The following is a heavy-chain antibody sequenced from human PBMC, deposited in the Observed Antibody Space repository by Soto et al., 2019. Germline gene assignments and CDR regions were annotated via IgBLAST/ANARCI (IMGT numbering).Heavy chain of an antibody. Sequence: QVQLVESGGGVVQPGRSLRLSCAASGFTFSSYGMHWVRQAPGKGLELVAVIWYDGSKKYYADFVKGRFTISRDNSKNTLYLQMNSLRADDTAVYYCASRSPALDYWGQGTLVTVSS. D-gene: IGHD2-2*01. CDR1: GFTFSSYG. CDR2: IWYDGSKK. CDR3: ASRSPALDY. V-gene: IGHV3-33*01. J-gene: IGHJ4*02.